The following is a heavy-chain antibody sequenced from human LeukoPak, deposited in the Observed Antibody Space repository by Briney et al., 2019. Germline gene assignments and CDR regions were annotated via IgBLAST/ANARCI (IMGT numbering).Heavy chain of an antibody. Sequence: PSETLSLTCTVSGGSISSYYWSWIRQPPGKGLEWIGYIYYSGSTNYNPSLKSRVTISVDTAKNQFSLKLSSVTAADTAVYYCACYVDTAIRYWGQGTLVTVSS. J-gene: IGHJ4*02. CDR1: GGSISSYY. CDR2: IYYSGST. CDR3: ACYVDTAIRY. V-gene: IGHV4-59*01. D-gene: IGHD5-18*01.